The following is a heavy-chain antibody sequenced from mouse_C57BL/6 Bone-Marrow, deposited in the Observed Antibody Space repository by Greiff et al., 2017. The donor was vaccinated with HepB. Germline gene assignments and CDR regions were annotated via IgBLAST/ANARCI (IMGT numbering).Heavy chain of an antibody. CDR2: INPSSGYT. V-gene: IGHV1-4*01. CDR1: GYTFTSYT. Sequence: QVQLKESGAELARPGASVKMSCKASGYTFTSYTMHWVKQRPGQGLEWIGYINPSSGYTKYNQKFKDKATLTADKSSSTAYMQLSSLTSEDSAVYYCARSDDYDRGMDYWGQGTSVTVSS. D-gene: IGHD2-4*01. J-gene: IGHJ4*01. CDR3: ARSDDYDRGMDY.